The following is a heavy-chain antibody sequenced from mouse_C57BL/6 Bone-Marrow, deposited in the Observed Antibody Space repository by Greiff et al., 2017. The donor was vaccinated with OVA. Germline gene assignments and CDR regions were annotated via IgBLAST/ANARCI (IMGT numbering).Heavy chain of an antibody. J-gene: IGHJ4*01. CDR2: IYPGSGRT. Sequence: QVQLQQSGAELVKPGASVKMSCKASGYTFTSYWITWVKQRPGQGLEWIGDIYPGSGRTNYNEQFKSKATLTVDTSSSPAYMQLSSLTSEESAVYYCARSGSTTVEGDVAIDYWGQGTSVTVSS. CDR1: GYTFTSYW. D-gene: IGHD1-1*01. V-gene: IGHV1-55*01. CDR3: ARSGSTTVEGDVAIDY.